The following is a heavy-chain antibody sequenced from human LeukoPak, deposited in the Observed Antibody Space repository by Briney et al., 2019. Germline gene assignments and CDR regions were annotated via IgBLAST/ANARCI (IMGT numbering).Heavy chain of an antibody. J-gene: IGHJ6*02. Sequence: GGSLRLSCAASGFTFTTYWMHWVRQAPGKGLVWVSHINSDGSITSYADSVKGRFTISRDNAKNTLYLQMNSPRAEDTAVYYCARDAVDTANAVWGQGTTVTVSS. CDR1: GFTFTTYW. CDR3: ARDAVDTANAV. V-gene: IGHV3-74*01. CDR2: INSDGSIT. D-gene: IGHD5-18*01.